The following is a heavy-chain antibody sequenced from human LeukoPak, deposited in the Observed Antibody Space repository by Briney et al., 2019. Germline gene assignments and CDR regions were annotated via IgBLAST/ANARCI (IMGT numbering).Heavy chain of an antibody. D-gene: IGHD2-8*01. CDR2: LSRGGETR. CDR3: AKEQRIRHCSEGVCMEGYYFDY. V-gene: IGHV3-23*01. CDR1: GFPLKLVA. Sequence: WGSLRLSCTGSGFPLKLVAMNLVRQAPGAGLELVSSLSRGGETRKYADSVKGRFTVSRDASKNMVFLQMNDLRPEDTAVYYCAKEQRIRHCSEGVCMEGYYFDYWGQGSLVTVSS. J-gene: IGHJ4*02.